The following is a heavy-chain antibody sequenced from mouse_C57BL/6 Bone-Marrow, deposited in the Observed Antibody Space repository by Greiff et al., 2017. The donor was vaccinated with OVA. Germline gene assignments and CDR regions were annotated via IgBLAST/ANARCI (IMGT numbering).Heavy chain of an antibody. V-gene: IGHV1-64*01. D-gene: IGHD1-1*01. Sequence: QVQLQQPGAELVKPGASVKLSCKASGYTFTSYWMHWVKQRPGQGLEWIGMIHPNSGSTNYNEKFKSKATLTVAKSSSTAYMQLSSLTSEDSAVYYCARGGSKAWFDYWGQGTTLTVSS. J-gene: IGHJ2*01. CDR1: GYTFTSYW. CDR2: IHPNSGST. CDR3: ARGGSKAWFDY.